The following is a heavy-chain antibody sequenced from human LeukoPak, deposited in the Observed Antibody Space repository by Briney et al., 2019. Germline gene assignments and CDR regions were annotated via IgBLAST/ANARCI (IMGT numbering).Heavy chain of an antibody. Sequence: GGFLRLSCAASGFTFSSYSMNWVRQAPGKGLEWVSSMSISSSYIYYADSVKGRFTIFRDNAKNSLYLQMNSLRAEDTAVYYCARRVSDYGSGSYREKWFDPWGQGTLVTVSS. CDR2: MSISSSYI. CDR3: ARRVSDYGSGSYREKWFDP. CDR1: GFTFSSYS. D-gene: IGHD3-10*01. V-gene: IGHV3-21*04. J-gene: IGHJ5*02.